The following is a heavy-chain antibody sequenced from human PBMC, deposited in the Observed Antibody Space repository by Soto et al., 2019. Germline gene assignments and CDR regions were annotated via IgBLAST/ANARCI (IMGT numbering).Heavy chain of an antibody. CDR1: GFTVSSYG. V-gene: IGHV3-30*18. D-gene: IGHD5-18*01. Sequence: QVQLVESGGGVVQPGRSLRLSCAASGFTVSSYGMHWVRQAPGKGLEWVAVISYDGSNKYYADSVKGRFTISRDNSKNTLYLQMNSLRAEDTAVYYCAKDRGYSYRAGFDYWGQGTLVTVSS. CDR2: ISYDGSNK. CDR3: AKDRGYSYRAGFDY. J-gene: IGHJ4*02.